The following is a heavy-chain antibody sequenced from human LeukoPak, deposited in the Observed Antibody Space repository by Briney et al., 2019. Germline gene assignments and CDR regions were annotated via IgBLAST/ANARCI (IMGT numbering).Heavy chain of an antibody. J-gene: IGHJ4*02. D-gene: IGHD2-15*01. Sequence: SETLSLTCAVSGYSISSGYYWGCIRQPPGKGLEWIGSIYHSGSTYYNPSLKSRVTISVDTSKNQFSLKVSSVTAADAAGYYWARRYQVAAFYYFDDWGQGTLVTVSS. CDR3: ARRYQVAAFYYFDD. CDR1: GYSISSGYY. CDR2: IYHSGST. V-gene: IGHV4-38-2*01.